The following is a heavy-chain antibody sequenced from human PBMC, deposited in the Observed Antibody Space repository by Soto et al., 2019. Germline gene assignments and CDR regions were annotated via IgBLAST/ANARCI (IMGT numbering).Heavy chain of an antibody. CDR2: ISNNGDGT. J-gene: IGHJ4*02. CDR3: TRAPSLPLMYDH. V-gene: IGHV3-64*01. Sequence: GGSLRLSCAASGFTFSAYAMHWVRQAPGRGLEYVSAISNNGDGTYYANSVKGRFIISRDNSKNTLYLHMGSLRTEDMAVYYCTRAPSLPLMYDHWGPGILVPVSS. D-gene: IGHD3-16*01. CDR1: GFTFSAYA.